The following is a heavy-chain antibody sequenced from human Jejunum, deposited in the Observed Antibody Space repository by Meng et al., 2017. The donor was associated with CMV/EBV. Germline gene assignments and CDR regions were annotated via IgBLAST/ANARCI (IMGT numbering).Heavy chain of an antibody. J-gene: IGHJ6*02. CDR2: VYSGGSAT. CDR3: ARDWQKGMDV. Sequence: AASGFTFNTYAMNWVRQAPGKGLEWVSVVYSGGSATYYADSVRGRFTISRDNSKNTVFLQMNNLRVEDTGVYYCARDWQKGMDVWGQGTTVTVSS. V-gene: IGHV3-23*03. CDR1: GFTFNTYA.